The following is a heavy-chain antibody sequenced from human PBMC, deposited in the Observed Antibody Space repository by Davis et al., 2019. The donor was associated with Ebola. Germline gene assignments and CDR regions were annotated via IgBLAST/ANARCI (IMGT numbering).Heavy chain of an antibody. Sequence: SLKISCSASGFTFDEHGMHWVRQAPGKGLEWVSGITWNSGGIGYADSVKGRFTNSRDNARNVLYLQMNSLIAEDTAFYYCIKDTSPGGADYWGQGTLVTVSS. CDR1: GFTFDEHG. CDR2: ITWNSGGI. J-gene: IGHJ4*02. V-gene: IGHV3-9*01. CDR3: IKDTSPGGADY. D-gene: IGHD4-23*01.